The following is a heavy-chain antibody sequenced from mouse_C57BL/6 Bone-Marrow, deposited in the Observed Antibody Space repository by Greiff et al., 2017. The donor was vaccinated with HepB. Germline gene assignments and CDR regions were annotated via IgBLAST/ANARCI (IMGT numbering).Heavy chain of an antibody. CDR3: ASYYGSSPWFAY. Sequence: EVKLQESGPGLVKPSQSLSLTCSVTGCSITSGYYWNWIRQFPGNKLEWMGYISYDGSNNYNPSLKNRISITRDTSKNQFFLKLNSVTTEDTATYYCASYYGSSPWFAYWGQGTLVTVSA. CDR1: GCSITSGYY. D-gene: IGHD1-1*01. V-gene: IGHV3-6*01. CDR2: ISYDGSN. J-gene: IGHJ3*01.